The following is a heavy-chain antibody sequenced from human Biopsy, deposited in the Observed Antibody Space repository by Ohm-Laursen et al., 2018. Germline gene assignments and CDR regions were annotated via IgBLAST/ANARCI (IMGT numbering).Heavy chain of an antibody. CDR3: AKGGRQWLGGAFDI. D-gene: IGHD6-19*01. CDR2: IAFDGSNK. V-gene: IGHV3-30*16. J-gene: IGHJ3*02. CDR1: GFGLYA. Sequence: SLRLSCAASGFGLYAMHWVRQPPGKGLEWLAVIAFDGSNKHYAESVKGRFTISRDRSRDTVHLQLNSLRYEDTAHNYCAKGGRQWLGGAFDIWGHGTMVSVSS.